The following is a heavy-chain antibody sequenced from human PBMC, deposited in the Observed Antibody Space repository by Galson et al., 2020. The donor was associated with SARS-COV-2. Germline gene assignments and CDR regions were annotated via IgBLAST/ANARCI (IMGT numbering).Heavy chain of an antibody. CDR1: GYLFSNYW. J-gene: IGHJ4*02. CDR3: GTFANTYSHAFDH. Sequence: GESLTISCKGSGYLFSNYWIGWVRHMPGKGLEWMGFIFPSDSDTRYSPSFQGQVTISADKSISTAYLQWSSLKASDTALYFCGTFANTYSHAFDHWGQGTLVTVSS. D-gene: IGHD5-12*01. V-gene: IGHV5-51*01. CDR2: IFPSDSDT.